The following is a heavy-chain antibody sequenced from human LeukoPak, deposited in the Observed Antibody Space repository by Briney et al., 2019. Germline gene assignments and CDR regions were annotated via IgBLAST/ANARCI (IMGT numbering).Heavy chain of an antibody. CDR2: ISGHGGST. Sequence: GGSLRLSCVASGFAYRTYWMDWVRQAPGKGLEWVSTISGHGGSTYYADSVKGRFTISRDNPKNTLYLQMNSLRAEDTAVYFCAKRGVVIRVILVGFHKEAYYFDSWGQGALVTVSS. J-gene: IGHJ4*02. CDR1: GFAYRTYW. CDR3: AKRGVVIRVILVGFHKEAYYFDS. V-gene: IGHV3-23*01. D-gene: IGHD3-22*01.